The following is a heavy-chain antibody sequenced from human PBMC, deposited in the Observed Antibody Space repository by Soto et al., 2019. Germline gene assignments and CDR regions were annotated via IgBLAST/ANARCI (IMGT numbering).Heavy chain of an antibody. CDR2: IIPIFGTA. J-gene: IGHJ4*02. Sequence: SVKVSCKASGGTFSSYAISWVRQAPGQGLEWMGGIIPIFGTANYAQKFQGRVTITADESTSTAYMELSSLRSEDTAVYYCARGLYSSGLNAYFDYWGQGTLVTVSS. V-gene: IGHV1-69*13. CDR1: GGTFSSYA. D-gene: IGHD5-18*01. CDR3: ARGLYSSGLNAYFDY.